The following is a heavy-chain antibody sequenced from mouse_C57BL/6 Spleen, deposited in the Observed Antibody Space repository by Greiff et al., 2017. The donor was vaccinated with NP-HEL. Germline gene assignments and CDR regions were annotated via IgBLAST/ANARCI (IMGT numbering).Heavy chain of an antibody. D-gene: IGHD2-1*01. Sequence: QVQLKQPGAELVKPGASVKMSCKASGYTFTSYWITWVKQRPGQGLEWIGDIYPGSGSTNYNEKFKSKATLTVDTSSSTAYMQLSSLTSEDSAVYYCARAGIYYAPDVWGTGTTVTVSS. CDR1: GYTFTSYW. V-gene: IGHV1-55*01. CDR3: ARAGIYYAPDV. J-gene: IGHJ1*03. CDR2: IYPGSGST.